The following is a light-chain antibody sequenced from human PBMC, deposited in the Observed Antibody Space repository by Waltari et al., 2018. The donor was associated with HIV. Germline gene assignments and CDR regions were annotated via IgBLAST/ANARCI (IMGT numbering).Light chain of an antibody. V-gene: IGLV1-40*02. Sequence: QSVLTQPPSVSGAPGQRVIISCTGSSSNIGATFDVHWYPLLPGTPPKLTIHATSNRPSGVPDRFPCSKPGTSASLAITGLQAEDEAEYYCQSFDSSLNAYVFGPVTTVVVL. CDR2: ATS. CDR3: QSFDSSLNAYV. CDR1: SSNIGATFD. J-gene: IGLJ1*01.